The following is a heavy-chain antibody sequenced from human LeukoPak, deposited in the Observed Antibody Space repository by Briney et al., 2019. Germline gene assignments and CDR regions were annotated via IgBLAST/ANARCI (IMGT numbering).Heavy chain of an antibody. CDR1: GFTFSNAS. D-gene: IGHD6-13*01. V-gene: IGHV3-48*04. Sequence: GGSLRLSCAASGFTFSNASMNWVRQAPGKGLEWVPSISSGGRTIYYADSVKGRFTISRDNAKNSLYLQMNSLRAEDTAFYYCARSGYSSSWYMFWGQGSLVTVSS. CDR3: ARSGYSSSWYMF. J-gene: IGHJ4*02. CDR2: ISSGGRTI.